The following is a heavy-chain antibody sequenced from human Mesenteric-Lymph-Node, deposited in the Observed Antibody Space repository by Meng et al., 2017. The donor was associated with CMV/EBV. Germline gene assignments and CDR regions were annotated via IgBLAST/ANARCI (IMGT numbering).Heavy chain of an antibody. CDR1: GDSVTSGHYY. CDR3: ARVLRADCSSTSCYGGYYYGMDV. CDR2: FYYTGSS. J-gene: IGHJ6*02. D-gene: IGHD2-2*01. Sequence: SETLSLTCTVSGDSVTSGHYYWNWIRQPPGKNLEWIGYFYYTGSSTYNPSLKSRVTISVDTSKNQFSLKLSSVTAADTAVYYCARVLRADCSSTSCYGGYYYGMDVWGQGTTVTVSS. V-gene: IGHV4-61*01.